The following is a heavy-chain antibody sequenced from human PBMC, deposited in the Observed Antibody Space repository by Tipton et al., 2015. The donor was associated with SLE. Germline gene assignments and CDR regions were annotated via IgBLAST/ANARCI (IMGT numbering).Heavy chain of an antibody. CDR2: MYNSGNT. CDR1: GGSISSGSYY. D-gene: IGHD5-24*01. Sequence: TLSLTCSVSGGSISSGSYYWSWIRQPPGKGLEWIGYMYNSGNTNYNPSLKSRVTISEDLSKNQFSLKLTSVTAADTAVYYCARDGYNLRPLGFDYWGQGSLVTVSS. CDR3: ARDGYNLRPLGFDY. V-gene: IGHV4-61*01. J-gene: IGHJ4*02.